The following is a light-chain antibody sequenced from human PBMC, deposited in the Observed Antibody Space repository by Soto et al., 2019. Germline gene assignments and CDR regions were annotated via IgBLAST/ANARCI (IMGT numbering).Light chain of an antibody. V-gene: IGKV3-11*01. CDR2: DAS. CDR1: QSIGTS. CDR3: QQRSNWLIT. Sequence: SPATLSLSPGDRATLSCRASQSIGTSLAWYQQIPGQAPRLLIYDASKRATGIPARFSGGGSGTDFTLTISSLEPEDFAVYYCQQRSNWLITFGQGTRLEIK. J-gene: IGKJ5*01.